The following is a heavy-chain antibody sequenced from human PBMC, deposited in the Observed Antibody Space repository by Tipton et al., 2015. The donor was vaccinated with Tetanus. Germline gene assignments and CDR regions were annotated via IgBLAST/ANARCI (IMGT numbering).Heavy chain of an antibody. CDR2: ISPYNGNT. V-gene: IGHV1-18*01. CDR3: ARDGEGGDYFYYAMDL. D-gene: IGHD3-16*01. J-gene: IGHJ6*02. Sequence: QVQLVQSGGEVKKPGAAMKVSCKASGYTFHSYHISWVRQAPGEGLEWMGWISPYNGNTVYAEKFKGRLTLTTDTSTSAAYMELKSLRSDDTAVFFCARDGEGGDYFYYAMDLWGQGTAVTVSS. CDR1: GYTFHSYH.